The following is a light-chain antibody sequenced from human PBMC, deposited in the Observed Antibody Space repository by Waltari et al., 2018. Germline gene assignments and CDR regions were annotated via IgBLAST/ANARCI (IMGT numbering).Light chain of an antibody. CDR2: RAS. Sequence: EIVLTQSPGTASLSPGERVTLSCRASQTVGGSSLAWYQQKPGQAPRRVSYRASRRATGIRDRCSGGGSGTDFSLTISRLEPEDFAVYYCQQHGTLPATFGQGTKVEIK. CDR3: QQHGTLPAT. V-gene: IGKV3-20*01. CDR1: QTVGGSS. J-gene: IGKJ1*01.